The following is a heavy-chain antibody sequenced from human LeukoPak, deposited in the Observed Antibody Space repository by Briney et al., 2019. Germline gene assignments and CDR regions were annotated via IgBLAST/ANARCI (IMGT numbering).Heavy chain of an antibody. Sequence: PTETLSLPCTVSGGSISSYYWSWLRQPPGKGLEWLGYIYYSGSTNYNPSLKSRVTISVDTSKNQFTLKLSSVTAADTAVYYCARVMYYYGSGSRACAFDIWGQGTMVTVSS. J-gene: IGHJ3*02. V-gene: IGHV4-59*01. CDR1: GGSISSYY. D-gene: IGHD3-10*01. CDR2: IYYSGST. CDR3: ARVMYYYGSGSRACAFDI.